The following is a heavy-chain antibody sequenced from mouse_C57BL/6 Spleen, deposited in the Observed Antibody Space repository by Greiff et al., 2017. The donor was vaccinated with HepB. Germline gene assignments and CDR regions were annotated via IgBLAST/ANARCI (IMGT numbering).Heavy chain of an antibody. CDR2: ISDGGSYT. CDR3: ARGDGYYLYYFDY. J-gene: IGHJ2*01. CDR1: GFTFSSYA. V-gene: IGHV5-4*03. Sequence: LVESGGGLVKPGGSLKLSCAASGFTFSSYAMSWVRQTPEKRLEWVATISDGGSYTYYPDNVKGRFTISRDNAKNNLYLQMSHLKSEDTAMYYCARGDGYYLYYFDYWGQGTTLTVSS. D-gene: IGHD2-3*01.